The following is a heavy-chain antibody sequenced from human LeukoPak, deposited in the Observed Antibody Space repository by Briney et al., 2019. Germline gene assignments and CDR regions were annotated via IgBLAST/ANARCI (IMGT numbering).Heavy chain of an antibody. V-gene: IGHV3-23*01. Sequence: GGSLRLSCTVSGFTLSSYEMSWIRQVPGRGLEWVSSIDYSGGSSYYADSVKGRFTISRDDSKNTLYLQMNGLRAEDTAVYYCARDAGQLVLGYWGQGTLVTVSS. CDR2: IDYSGGSS. CDR3: ARDAGQLVLGY. D-gene: IGHD6-6*01. CDR1: GFTLSSYE. J-gene: IGHJ4*02.